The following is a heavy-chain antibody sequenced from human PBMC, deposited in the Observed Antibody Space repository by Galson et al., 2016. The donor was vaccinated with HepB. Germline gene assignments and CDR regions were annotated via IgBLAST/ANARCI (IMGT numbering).Heavy chain of an antibody. D-gene: IGHD1-1*01. V-gene: IGHV3-23*01. CDR3: AKERLVRRIFHH. CDR1: GFVFSNFG. Sequence: SLRLSCAASGFVFSNFGLSWVRQAPGKGLEWVASISTRRTTYYSDSVQGRFTISRDNSNNTLYLQMNGLRAEDTAGYYCAKERLVRRIFHHWGQGTLRTFSS. CDR2: ISTRRTT. J-gene: IGHJ4*02.